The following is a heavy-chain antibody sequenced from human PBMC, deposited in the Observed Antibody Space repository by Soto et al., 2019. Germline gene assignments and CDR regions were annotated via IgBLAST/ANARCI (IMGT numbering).Heavy chain of an antibody. CDR3: ARDLVSYYDSSGYYLVGY. CDR1: GYTFTSYG. V-gene: IGHV1-18*01. J-gene: IGHJ4*02. CDR2: ISAYNGNT. D-gene: IGHD3-22*01. Sequence: ASVKVSCKASGYTFTSYGISWVRQAPGQGLEWMGWISAYNGNTNYAQKLQGRVTMTTDTSTSTAYMELRSLRSDDTAVYYCARDLVSYYDSSGYYLVGYWGQGTLVTVSS.